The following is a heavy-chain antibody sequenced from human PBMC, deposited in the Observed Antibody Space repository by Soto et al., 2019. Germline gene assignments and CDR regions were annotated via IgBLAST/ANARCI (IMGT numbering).Heavy chain of an antibody. V-gene: IGHV4-30-2*01. CDR2: IYHSGST. Sequence: QLQLQESGSGLVKPSQTLSLTCAVSGGSISSGGYSWSWIRQPPGKGLEWIGYIYHSGSTYYNPSLQGRGTITVGRSKNQFSLELSSVTAADTAVYYCARAIGWFGELLGGYYFDYWGQGTLVTVSS. J-gene: IGHJ4*02. D-gene: IGHD3-10*01. CDR1: GGSISSGGYS. CDR3: ARAIGWFGELLGGYYFDY.